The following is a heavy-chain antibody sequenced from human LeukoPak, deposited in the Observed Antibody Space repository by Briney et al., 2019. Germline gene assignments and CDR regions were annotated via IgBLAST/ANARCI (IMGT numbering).Heavy chain of an antibody. Sequence: QAGGSLRLSCAASGFTFSSYAMTWVRQVPGKGLEWVSAISGSGGSTYYADSVKGRFTISRDNSKNTLYLQMNSLRAEDTAVYYCAREDYGDYYFDYWGQGTLVTVSS. D-gene: IGHD4-17*01. CDR1: GFTFSSYA. J-gene: IGHJ4*02. CDR2: ISGSGGST. CDR3: AREDYGDYYFDY. V-gene: IGHV3-23*01.